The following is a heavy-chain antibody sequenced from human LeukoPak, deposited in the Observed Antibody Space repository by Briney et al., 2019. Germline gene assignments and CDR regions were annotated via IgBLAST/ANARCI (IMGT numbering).Heavy chain of an antibody. CDR1: GYTFTSYG. V-gene: IGHV1-18*01. CDR2: ISAYNGNT. J-gene: IGHJ6*03. Sequence: GASVKVSCKASGYTFTSYGISWVLQAPGQGLEWMGWISAYNGNTNYAQKLQGRVTMTTDKSTSTAYMELRSLRSDDTAVYYCARDHYDIFDYYYYYMDVWGKGTTVTVSS. D-gene: IGHD3-22*01. CDR3: ARDHYDIFDYYYYYMDV.